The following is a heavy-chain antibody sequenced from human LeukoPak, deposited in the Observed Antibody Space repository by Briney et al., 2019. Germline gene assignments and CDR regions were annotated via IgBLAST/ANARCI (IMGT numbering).Heavy chain of an antibody. CDR3: ARGYYYDSSGYPEYFQH. Sequence: SETLSLTCTVSGGSISSYYWSWIRQPPGKGLEWIGYIYYSGSTNYNPSLKSRVTISVDTSKNQFSLKLSSVTAADTAVYYCARGYYYDSSGYPEYFQHGGQGTLGTVSS. V-gene: IGHV4-59*01. J-gene: IGHJ1*01. D-gene: IGHD3-22*01. CDR2: IYYSGST. CDR1: GGSISSYY.